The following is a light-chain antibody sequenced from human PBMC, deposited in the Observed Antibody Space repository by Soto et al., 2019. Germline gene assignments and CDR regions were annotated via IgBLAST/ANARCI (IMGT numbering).Light chain of an antibody. CDR3: QQYGNSPFT. CDR2: DIS. V-gene: IGKV3-20*01. Sequence: EIVLTQSPGTLSLSPGERATLFCRASQSVSSSYLAWYQQKPGQAPSLLLYDISSRAIGIPDRFSGSGSGTDFTLTINRLEPVDVAVYYCQQYGNSPFTFGQGTKVEIK. CDR1: QSVSSSY. J-gene: IGKJ2*01.